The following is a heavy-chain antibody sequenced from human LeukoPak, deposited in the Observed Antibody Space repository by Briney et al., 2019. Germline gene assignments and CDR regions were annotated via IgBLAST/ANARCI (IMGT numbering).Heavy chain of an antibody. CDR3: ARDPPEGYDPALY. J-gene: IGHJ4*02. V-gene: IGHV3-7*01. Sequence: GGSLRLSCAASGFTFSSYWMSWVRQAPGKGLEWVANIKQDGSEKYYVDSVKGRFTISRDNAKNSLYLQMNSLRAEDTAVYYCARDPPEGYDPALYWGQGTLVTVSS. D-gene: IGHD3-3*01. CDR2: IKQDGSEK. CDR1: GFTFSSYW.